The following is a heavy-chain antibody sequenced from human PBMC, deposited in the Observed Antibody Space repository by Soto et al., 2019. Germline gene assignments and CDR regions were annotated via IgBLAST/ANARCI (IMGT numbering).Heavy chain of an antibody. CDR2: ISGSGGST. V-gene: IGHV3-23*01. Sequence: GGSLRLSCAASGFTFSSYAMSWVRQAPGKGLEWVSAISGSGGSTYYADSVKGRFTISRDNSKNTLYLQMNSLRAEDTAVYYCAKVWFGELFSYYYYYMDVWGKGTTVTVSS. D-gene: IGHD3-10*01. J-gene: IGHJ6*03. CDR3: AKVWFGELFSYYYYYMDV. CDR1: GFTFSSYA.